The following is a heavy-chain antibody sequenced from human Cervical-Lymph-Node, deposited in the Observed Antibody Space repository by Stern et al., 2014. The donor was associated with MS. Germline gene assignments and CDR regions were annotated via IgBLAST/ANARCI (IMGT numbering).Heavy chain of an antibody. Sequence: EVQLVQSGGGLVQPGGSLRLSCAASGFTFSRYDMHWVRQGTGKGLEWVSTIGTADDTYYPGSVKGRFTISRENAKNSLYLQMNSLRAGDTAVYYCARNRHGYYYYGMDVWGQGTTVTVSS. V-gene: IGHV3-13*01. CDR3: ARNRHGYYYYGMDV. J-gene: IGHJ6*02. CDR2: IGTADDT. CDR1: GFTFSRYD. D-gene: IGHD1-14*01.